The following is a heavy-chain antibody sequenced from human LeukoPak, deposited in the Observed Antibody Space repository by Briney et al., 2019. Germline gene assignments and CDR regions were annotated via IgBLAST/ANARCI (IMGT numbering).Heavy chain of an antibody. CDR1: GGSFSSYY. J-gene: IGHJ4*02. CDR2: IYYSGST. CDR3: ARVGYSYGAKRYITFDY. Sequence: SETLSLTCAVYGGSFSSYYWSWIRQPPGKGLEWIGYIYYSGSTNYNPSLKSRVTISVDTSKNQFSLKLSSVTAADTAVYYCARVGYSYGAKRYITFDYWGQGTLVTVSS. D-gene: IGHD5-18*01. V-gene: IGHV4-59*12.